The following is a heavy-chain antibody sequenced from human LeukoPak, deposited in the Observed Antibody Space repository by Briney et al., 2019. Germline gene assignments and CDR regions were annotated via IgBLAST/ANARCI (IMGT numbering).Heavy chain of an antibody. Sequence: GGSLRLSCAASGFTFSGYGMDWVRQAPGKWLEWVAFIRNDGSNKYYADSVKGRFTISRDNSKNTLYLQMNSLRPEDTAVYYCAKHVAGYYFDYWGQGTLVTVSS. J-gene: IGHJ4*02. CDR2: IRNDGSNK. D-gene: IGHD3-22*01. CDR3: AKHVAGYYFDY. CDR1: GFTFSGYG. V-gene: IGHV3-30*02.